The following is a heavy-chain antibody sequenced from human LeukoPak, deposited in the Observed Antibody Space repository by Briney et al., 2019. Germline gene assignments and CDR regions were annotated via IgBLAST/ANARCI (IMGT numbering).Heavy chain of an antibody. J-gene: IGHJ4*02. V-gene: IGHV3-15*01. CDR1: GFTFSNAW. CDR2: IKSKTDGGTT. Sequence: GGSLRLSCAASGFTFSNAWMSWVRQAPEKGLEWVGRIKSKTDGGTTDYAAPVKGRFTISRDDSKNTLYLQMNSLKTEDTAVYYCAKYLGSGTSFDDWGQGTLVTVSS. CDR3: AKYLGSGTSFDD. D-gene: IGHD3-10*01.